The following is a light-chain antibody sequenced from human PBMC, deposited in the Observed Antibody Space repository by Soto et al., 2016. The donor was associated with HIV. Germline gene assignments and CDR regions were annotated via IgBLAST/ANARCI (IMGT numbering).Light chain of an antibody. CDR3: HTWDTTTV. J-gene: IGLJ2*01. CDR1: NLGDKF. Sequence: SYDVTQPLSVSVSPGQTATITCSGDNLGDKFVCWYQQREGQSPTLVIYENDKRPSGIPQRFSGSNSGNTATLTISGTQSMDEADYYCHTWDTTTVFGGGTRLTV. V-gene: IGLV3-1*01. CDR2: END.